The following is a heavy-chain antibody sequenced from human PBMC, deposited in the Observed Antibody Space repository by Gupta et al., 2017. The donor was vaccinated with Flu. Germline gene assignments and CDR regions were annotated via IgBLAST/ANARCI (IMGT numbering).Heavy chain of an antibody. CDR3: ARDQHRTVILPSAILY. CDR2: LNPHSGGT. J-gene: IGHJ4*02. CDR1: GYTFTGFY. Sequence: QVHLVQSGAEVKKPGTSLKVSCKASGYTFTGFYIHLVRQAPGQGLEWMGRLNPHSGGTKFAQKFQGRVNMTRDTSISTAYMDLSSLTSDDTAVYYCARDQHRTVILPSAILYWGQGTLVTVSS. D-gene: IGHD2-21*02. V-gene: IGHV1-2*06.